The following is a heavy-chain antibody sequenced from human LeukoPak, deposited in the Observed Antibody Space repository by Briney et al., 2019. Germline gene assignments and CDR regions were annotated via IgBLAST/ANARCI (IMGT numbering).Heavy chain of an antibody. CDR3: ARGGDIVVVPAAMNSWFDP. Sequence: SETLSLTCTVSGGSVSSGSYYWSWIRQPPGKGLEWIGYIYYSGSTNYNPSLKSRVTISVDTSKNQFSLKLSSVTAADTAVYYCARGGDIVVVPAAMNSWFDPWGQGTLVTVSS. D-gene: IGHD2-2*01. CDR1: GGSVSSGSYY. CDR2: IYYSGST. J-gene: IGHJ5*02. V-gene: IGHV4-61*01.